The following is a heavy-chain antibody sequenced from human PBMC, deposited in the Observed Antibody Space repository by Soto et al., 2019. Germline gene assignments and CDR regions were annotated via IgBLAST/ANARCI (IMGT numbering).Heavy chain of an antibody. CDR3: VILLDPLKYFDWMSHDF. J-gene: IGHJ4*02. D-gene: IGHD3-9*01. CDR2: IFYTGNT. V-gene: IGHV4-39*01. CDR1: GIAISNDNYH. Sequence: LSLTCTVSGIAISNDNYHWGWIRQPPGKGLEWIGSIFYTGNTYYKSSLESRITISVDTSKNQFSLNLRSVTAADTAVYYCVILLDPLKYFDWMSHDFWGQGTQVTVSS.